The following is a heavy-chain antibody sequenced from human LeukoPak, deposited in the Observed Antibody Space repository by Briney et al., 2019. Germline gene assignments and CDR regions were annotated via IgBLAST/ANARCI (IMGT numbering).Heavy chain of an antibody. CDR3: AGDLPAAPLFSDV. CDR1: GYTFTGYF. V-gene: IGHV1-2*02. CDR2: INPNSGGT. Sequence: ASVKVSCKASGYTFTGYFMHWVRQAPGQGLEWMGWINPNSGGTNYAQKFQGRVTMTRDTSISTAYMELSRLRSHDTAVYYCAGDLPAAPLFSDVWGKGTTVTVSS. D-gene: IGHD2-2*01. J-gene: IGHJ6*04.